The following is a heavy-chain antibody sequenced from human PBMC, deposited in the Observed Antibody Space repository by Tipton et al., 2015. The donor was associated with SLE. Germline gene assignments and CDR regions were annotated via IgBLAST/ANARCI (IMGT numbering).Heavy chain of an antibody. Sequence: TLSLTCTVSGGSISSGGYYWSWIRQHPGKGLEWIGYIYYSGSTSYNPSLKRRVTLSVDTSKNQFSLKLSSVTAADTAVYYCARDDVLLWFRGFDYWGQGTLVTVSS. CDR2: IYYSGST. CDR3: ARDDVLLWFRGFDY. D-gene: IGHD3-10*01. J-gene: IGHJ4*02. CDR1: GGSISSGGYY. V-gene: IGHV4-31*03.